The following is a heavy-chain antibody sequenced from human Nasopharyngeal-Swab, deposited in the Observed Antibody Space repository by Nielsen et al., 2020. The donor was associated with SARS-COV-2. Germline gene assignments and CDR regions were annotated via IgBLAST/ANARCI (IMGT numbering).Heavy chain of an antibody. CDR2: IYYSGST. CDR1: GGSISSYY. CDR3: ARYGSTYYYDSSGYTQGVYFQH. J-gene: IGHJ1*01. V-gene: IGHV4-59*01. Sequence: SETLSLTCTVSGGSISSYYWSWIRQPPGKGLEWIGYIYYSGSTNYNPSLKSRVTISVDTSKNQFSLKLSSVTAADTAVYCCARYGSTYYYDSSGYTQGVYFQHWGQGTLVTVSS. D-gene: IGHD3-22*01.